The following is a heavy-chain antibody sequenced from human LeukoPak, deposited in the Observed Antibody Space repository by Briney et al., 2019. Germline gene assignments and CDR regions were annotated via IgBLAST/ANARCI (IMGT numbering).Heavy chain of an antibody. D-gene: IGHD3-9*01. CDR1: GFTFSDYY. Sequence: PGGSLRLSCAASGFTFSDYYMNWIRQAPGKGLEWVSYISGSGSTRYYSESVQGRFTISRDNSKNTLYLQMNSLRAEDTAVYYCARGLTIFQHWGQGTLVTVSS. J-gene: IGHJ1*01. CDR3: ARGLTIFQH. V-gene: IGHV3-11*01. CDR2: ISGSGSTR.